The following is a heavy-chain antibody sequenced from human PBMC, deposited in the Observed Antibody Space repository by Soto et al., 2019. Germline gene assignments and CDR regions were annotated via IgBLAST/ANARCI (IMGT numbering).Heavy chain of an antibody. V-gene: IGHV5-10-1*01. Sequence: PGESLKISCNGSGYSFTIYWISLVLQMPGKVLDCMGRIDPSDSYTNYSPSFQGHVTISADKSISTAYLQWSSLKASDTAMYYCARHVGLRCSSTSCHLGVYNWFDPWGQGTLVTVSS. CDR2: IDPSDSYT. D-gene: IGHD2-2*01. J-gene: IGHJ5*02. CDR3: ARHVGLRCSSTSCHLGVYNWFDP. CDR1: GYSFTIYW.